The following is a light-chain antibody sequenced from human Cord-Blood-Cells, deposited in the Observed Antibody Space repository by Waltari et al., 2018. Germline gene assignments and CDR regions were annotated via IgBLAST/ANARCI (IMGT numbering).Light chain of an antibody. V-gene: IGLV2-23*01. CDR1: SSDVGSSTL. J-gene: IGLJ3*02. CDR3: CSYAGSSTDWV. Sequence: QSALTQPASVSGSPGQSITISCTGTSSDVGSSTLVSWYQQHPGKAPKLMIYEGSKRPSGVSNRFSGSKSGNTASLTISGLQAEDEADYYCCSYAGSSTDWVFGGGTKLTVL. CDR2: EGS.